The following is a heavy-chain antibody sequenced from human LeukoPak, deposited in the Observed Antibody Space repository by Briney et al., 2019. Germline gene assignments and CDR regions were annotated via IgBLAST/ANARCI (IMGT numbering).Heavy chain of an antibody. CDR1: GYSFTSYW. V-gene: IGHV5-51*01. CDR2: IYPGDSDT. CDR3: ASSLFLNYYDSSGLGIN. D-gene: IGHD3-22*01. Sequence: GESLKISCKGSGYSFTSYWIGWVRQMPGKGLEWMGIIYPGDSDTRYSPSFQGQVTISADKSISTAYLQWSSLKASDTAMYYCASSLFLNYYDSSGLGINWGQGILVTVSS. J-gene: IGHJ4*02.